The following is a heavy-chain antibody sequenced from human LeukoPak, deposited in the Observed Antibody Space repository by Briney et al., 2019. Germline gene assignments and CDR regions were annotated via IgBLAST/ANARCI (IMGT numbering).Heavy chain of an antibody. V-gene: IGHV3-53*01. CDR1: GFTFSSYS. D-gene: IGHD3-22*01. CDR2: IYSGGST. Sequence: GGSLRLSCAASGFTFSSYSINWVRQAPGKGLEWVSVIYSGGSTYYADSVKGRFTISRDNSKNTLYLQMNSLRAEDTAVYYCASIPTMGDYDSSGYYYGPSSDYWGQGTLVTVSS. CDR3: ASIPTMGDYDSSGYYYGPSSDY. J-gene: IGHJ4*02.